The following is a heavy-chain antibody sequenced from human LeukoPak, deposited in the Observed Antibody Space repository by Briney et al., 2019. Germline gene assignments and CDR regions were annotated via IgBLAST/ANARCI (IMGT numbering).Heavy chain of an antibody. D-gene: IGHD4-23*01. J-gene: IGHJ3*02. CDR2: INPSGGGT. CDR3: ARQATVVTSAFDI. V-gene: IGHV1-46*01. Sequence: ASVKVSCKASGYTFTTRSLHWVRQAPGQGLEWMGIINPSGGGTIYSQKVQGRITMTSDMSTSTVYMGLSNLISDDTAVYYCARQATVVTSAFDIWGQGTLVTVSS. CDR1: GYTFTTRS.